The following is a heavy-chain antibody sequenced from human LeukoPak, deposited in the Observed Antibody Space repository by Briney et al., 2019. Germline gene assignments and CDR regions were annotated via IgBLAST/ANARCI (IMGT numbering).Heavy chain of an antibody. Sequence: SGPTLVNPTQTLTLTCTFSGFSLSTSGMRVSWIRQPPGKALEWLARIDWDDDKFYSTSLKTRLTIPKDNSKNQVVLTMTKMDPVDTATYYCARIRRDGYSLDYWGQGTLVTVSS. D-gene: IGHD5-24*01. V-gene: IGHV2-70*04. J-gene: IGHJ4*02. CDR1: GFSLSTSGMR. CDR3: ARIRRDGYSLDY. CDR2: IDWDDDK.